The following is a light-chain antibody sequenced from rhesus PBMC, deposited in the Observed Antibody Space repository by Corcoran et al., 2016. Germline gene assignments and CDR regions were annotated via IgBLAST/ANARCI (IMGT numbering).Light chain of an antibody. J-gene: IGLJ1*01. CDR3: SSYASSNTYI. V-gene: IGLV2-13*03. CDR2: EIS. Sequence: QAAPTQSPSVSGSPGQSVTISCTGTNSDIGGYNRVSWYQQHPDKAPKLVIYEISQRPSGVSDRFSGSKSGNTASLTISGLQADDEADYYCSSYASSNTYIFGSGTRLTVL. CDR1: NSDIGGYNR.